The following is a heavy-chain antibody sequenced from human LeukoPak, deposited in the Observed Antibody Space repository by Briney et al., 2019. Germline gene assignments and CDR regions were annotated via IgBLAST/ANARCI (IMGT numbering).Heavy chain of an antibody. CDR3: GLAAYYYDSSGSDDAFDI. CDR2: ISSNGGST. CDR1: GFNFNNYA. D-gene: IGHD3-22*01. V-gene: IGHV3-64D*08. J-gene: IGHJ3*02. Sequence: PGGSLRVSCSASGFNFNNYAMNWVRQAPGKGLEYVSAISSNGGSTYYADSVKDRCTISRDNSKNTLYLQMSSLRAEDTAVYYCGLAAYYYDSSGSDDAFDIWGQGTMVIVSS.